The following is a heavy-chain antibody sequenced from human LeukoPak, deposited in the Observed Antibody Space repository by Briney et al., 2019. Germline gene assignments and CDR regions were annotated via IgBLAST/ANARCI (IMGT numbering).Heavy chain of an antibody. CDR2: INWDNGGI. J-gene: IGHJ4*02. V-gene: IGHV3-9*01. Sequence: PGGSLRLSCAVSGFNLVDYAMHWVRQAPGRGLEWVSGINWDNGGIVYAESVRGRFTVSRDNAKNSLYLQMNSLRAEDTALYYCAKDMSPVAAAGDLSFDYWGQGTLVTVSS. CDR3: AKDMSPVAAAGDLSFDY. CDR1: GFNLVDYA. D-gene: IGHD6-13*01.